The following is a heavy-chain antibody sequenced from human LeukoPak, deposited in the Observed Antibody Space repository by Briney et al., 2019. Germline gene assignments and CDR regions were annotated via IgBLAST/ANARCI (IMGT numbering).Heavy chain of an antibody. D-gene: IGHD5-12*01. J-gene: IGHJ4*02. CDR1: GFTFSSHE. CDR3: ARGCSGYDCIDY. V-gene: IGHV3-48*03. Sequence: GGSLRLSCAASGFTFSSHEMNWVRQAPGKGLEWVSHISSSGSTIYYADSVKGRFTISRDNAKNSLYLQMNSLRAEDTAVYYCARGCSGYDCIDYWGQGTLVTVSS. CDR2: ISSSGSTI.